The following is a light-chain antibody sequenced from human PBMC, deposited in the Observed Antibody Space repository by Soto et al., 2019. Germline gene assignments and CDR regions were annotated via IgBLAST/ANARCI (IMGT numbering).Light chain of an antibody. Sequence: QSVLTQPATVSGSPGQQITISCTGTSSDVGGYDYVSWYQQHPGKVPKLIIYEVSIRASGVSNRFSASKSANTASLTISGLQPEDEADYYCSSFTSSGTLFGGGTKLTVL. V-gene: IGLV2-14*01. CDR2: EVS. J-gene: IGLJ3*02. CDR3: SSFTSSGTL. CDR1: SSDVGGYDY.